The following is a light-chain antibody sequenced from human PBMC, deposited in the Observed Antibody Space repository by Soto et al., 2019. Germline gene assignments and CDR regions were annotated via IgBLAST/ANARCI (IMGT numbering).Light chain of an antibody. CDR2: GAS. V-gene: IGKV3-20*01. Sequence: EIVLTQSPGTLSLSPGERATLSCRASQSISSYLAWYQQKPGQAPRLLIYGASSRATGIPDRFSGSGSGTDFSLTINRLEPADFAVDYCQQSGSSPGTFGQGTKLEIK. CDR1: QSISSY. CDR3: QQSGSSPGT. J-gene: IGKJ2*01.